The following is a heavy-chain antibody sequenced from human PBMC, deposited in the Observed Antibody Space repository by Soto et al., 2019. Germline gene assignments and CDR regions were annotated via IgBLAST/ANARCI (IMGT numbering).Heavy chain of an antibody. Sequence: PGGSLRLSCAASGFTFSDYYMSWIRQAPGKGLEWISYISSSGTTIYYADSVKGRFTISRDNAKNSLYLQMNSLRAEDTAVYYCARLDGNDYDSSGHYYYYYGMDVRGQGTTVTGSS. CDR1: GFTFSDYY. CDR3: ARLDGNDYDSSGHYYYYYGMDV. J-gene: IGHJ6*02. D-gene: IGHD3-22*01. CDR2: ISSSGTTI. V-gene: IGHV3-11*01.